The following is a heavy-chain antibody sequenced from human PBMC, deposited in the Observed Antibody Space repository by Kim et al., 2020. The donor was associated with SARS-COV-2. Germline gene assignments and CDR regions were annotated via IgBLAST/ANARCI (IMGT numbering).Heavy chain of an antibody. V-gene: IGHV3-53*04. CDR2: IYSGGST. D-gene: IGHD3-16*01. CDR3: AREMMGNRAYYYYGMDV. Sequence: GGSLRLSCAASGFTVSSNYMSWVRQAPGKGLEWVSVIYSGGSTYYADSVKGRLTISRHNSKNTLYLQMNSLRAEDTAVYYCAREMMGNRAYYYYGMDVWGQGTTVTVSS. J-gene: IGHJ6*02. CDR1: GFTVSSNY.